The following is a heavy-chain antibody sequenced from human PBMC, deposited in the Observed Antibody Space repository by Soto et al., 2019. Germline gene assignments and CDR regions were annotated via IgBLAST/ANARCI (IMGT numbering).Heavy chain of an antibody. CDR3: ARGSPVVRFLEWLLIGAFDS. CDR1: GYTFTSYG. Sequence: ASVKVSCKASGYTFTSYGISWVRQAPGQGLEWMGWISAYNGNTNYAQKLQGRVTMTTDTSTSTAYMELRSLRSDDTAVYYCARGSPVVRFLEWLLIGAFDSWGQGTMVTFSS. D-gene: IGHD3-3*01. J-gene: IGHJ3*02. V-gene: IGHV1-18*01. CDR2: ISAYNGNT.